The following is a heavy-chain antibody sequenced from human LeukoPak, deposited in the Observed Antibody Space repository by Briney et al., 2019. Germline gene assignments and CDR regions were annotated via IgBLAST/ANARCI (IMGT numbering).Heavy chain of an antibody. CDR3: TSIVVVVAATHNWFDP. V-gene: IGHV3-7*03. J-gene: IGHJ5*02. CDR1: GFTFSSYW. D-gene: IGHD2-15*01. CDR2: IKQDGSEK. Sequence: GGSLRLSCAASGFTFSSYWMSWVRQAPGKGLEWVANIKQDGSEKYYVDSVKGRFTISRDNAKNSLYLQMNSLKTEDTAVYYCTSIVVVVAATHNWFDPWGQGTLVTVSS.